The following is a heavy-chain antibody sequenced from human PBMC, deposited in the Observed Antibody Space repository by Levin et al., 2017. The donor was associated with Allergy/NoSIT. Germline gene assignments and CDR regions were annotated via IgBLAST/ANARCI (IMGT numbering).Heavy chain of an antibody. D-gene: IGHD1-14*01. V-gene: IGHV5-51*01. Sequence: GESLKISCKTSGYSFASFWLGWVRQTPGKGLEYVGVIFPRDSDTRYSPSLQGHVAISADESTNTAYLQWSSLKASDTAIYFCVRGGNRANYDWIDTWGQGTQVTVSS. CDR1: GYSFASFW. J-gene: IGHJ5*02. CDR3: VRGGNRANYDWIDT. CDR2: IFPRDSDT.